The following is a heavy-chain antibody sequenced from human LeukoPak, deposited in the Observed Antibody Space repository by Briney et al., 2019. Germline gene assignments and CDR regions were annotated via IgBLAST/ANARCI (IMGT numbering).Heavy chain of an antibody. CDR2: IKQDGSEK. J-gene: IGHJ4*02. D-gene: IGHD3-9*01. V-gene: IGHV3-7*01. CDR3: AKENPRYFSFDY. CDR1: GFTFSSYS. Sequence: QAGGSLRLSCAASGFTFSSYSMNWVRQAPGKGLEWVANIKQDGSEKYYVDSVKGRFTISRDNAKNSLYLQMNSLRAEDTAVYYCAKENPRYFSFDYWGQGTLVTVSS.